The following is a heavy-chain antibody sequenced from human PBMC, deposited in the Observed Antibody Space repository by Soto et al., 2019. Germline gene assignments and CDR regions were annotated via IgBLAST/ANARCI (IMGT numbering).Heavy chain of an antibody. Sequence: QVQLVESGGGLVMPGESLRLSCAASGFTFSDHYMSWIRQAPRKGLERVSYISSSGNSMYYADSVKGRFTVSRDNAENSLYLQMNSLRAEDTAVYDCARRAAWGRHIDHWGQGTLVSVSS. J-gene: IGHJ4*02. CDR1: GFTFSDHY. CDR3: ARRAAWGRHIDH. CDR2: ISSSGNSM. D-gene: IGHD6-13*01. V-gene: IGHV3-11*01.